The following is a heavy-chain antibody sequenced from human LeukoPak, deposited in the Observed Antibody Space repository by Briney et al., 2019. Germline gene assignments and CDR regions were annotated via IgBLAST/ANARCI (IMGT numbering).Heavy chain of an antibody. Sequence: SVKVSCKASGGTFSSYAISWVRQAPGQELEWMGRIIPILGIANYAQKFQGRVTITADKSTSTAYMELSSLRSEDTAVYYCARDQRFGELLLSWGQGTLVTVSS. J-gene: IGHJ4*02. CDR1: GGTFSSYA. CDR3: ARDQRFGELLLS. D-gene: IGHD3-10*01. V-gene: IGHV1-69*04. CDR2: IIPILGIA.